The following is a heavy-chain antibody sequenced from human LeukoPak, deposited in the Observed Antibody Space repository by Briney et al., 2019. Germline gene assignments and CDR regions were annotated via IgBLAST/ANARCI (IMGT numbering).Heavy chain of an antibody. J-gene: IGHJ4*02. CDR3: ARAYGSGSRQNFDY. D-gene: IGHD3-10*01. Sequence: PSQTLSLTCTVSGGSISSGGYYWSWIRQHPGKGVEWIGYIYYSGSTYYNPSLKSRVTISVDTSKNQFSLKLSSVTAADTAVYYCARAYGSGSRQNFDYWGQGTLVTVSS. V-gene: IGHV4-31*03. CDR2: IYYSGST. CDR1: GGSISSGGYY.